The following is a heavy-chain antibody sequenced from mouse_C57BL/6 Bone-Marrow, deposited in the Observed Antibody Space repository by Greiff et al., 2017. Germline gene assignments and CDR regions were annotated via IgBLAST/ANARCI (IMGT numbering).Heavy chain of an antibody. CDR2: INPNYGTT. D-gene: IGHD2-3*01. Sequence: EVQLQQSGPELVKPGASVKISCKASGYSFTDYNMNWVKQSHGQSLEWIGVINPNYGTTSYNQKFKGKATLTVDQSSSTAYMQLNSLTSEDSAVYYCASADDGDYAWFAYWGQGTLVTVSA. V-gene: IGHV1-39*01. CDR1: GYSFTDYN. J-gene: IGHJ3*01. CDR3: ASADDGDYAWFAY.